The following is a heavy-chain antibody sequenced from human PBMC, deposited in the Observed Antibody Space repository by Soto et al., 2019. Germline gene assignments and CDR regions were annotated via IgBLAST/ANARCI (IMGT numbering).Heavy chain of an antibody. V-gene: IGHV3-23*01. J-gene: IGHJ6*02. CDR2: VSANGDIT. CDR3: ARGDRGGSGSPASYYFSGLDV. CDR1: GFTFSEYA. Sequence: EVKVLESGGDLVQPGGSLRLSCVASGFTFSEYAMTWVRQAPGKGLDWVSSVSANGDITYYADSVKGRFTISRDISNNTLLLQMNSLRAEDTALYYCARGDRGGSGSPASYYFSGLDVWGQGTTVIVSS. D-gene: IGHD3-10*01.